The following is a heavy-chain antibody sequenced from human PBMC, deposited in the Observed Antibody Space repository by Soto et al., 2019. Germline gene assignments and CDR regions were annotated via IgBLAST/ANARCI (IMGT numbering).Heavy chain of an antibody. Sequence: GGSLRLSCAASGFTFSSYAMHWVRQAPGKGLECVSFITSNGGNTDYASSVKGRFTISRDNSKNTLYLQMGSLRAEDMAVYYCARRIPFGYGMDVWGQGTTVTVSS. J-gene: IGHJ6*02. D-gene: IGHD2-21*01. V-gene: IGHV3-64*01. CDR1: GFTFSSYA. CDR2: ITSNGGNT. CDR3: ARRIPFGYGMDV.